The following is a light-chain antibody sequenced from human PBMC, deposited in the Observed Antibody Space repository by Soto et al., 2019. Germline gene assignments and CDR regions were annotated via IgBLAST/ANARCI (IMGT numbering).Light chain of an antibody. V-gene: IGKV3-20*01. CDR3: QQYGRSPPIT. J-gene: IGKJ5*01. CDR1: QGFGNSY. Sequence: DIVLTQSPGTLSLSPGXRAXLXXXASQGFGNSYLAWYQQKPGQAPRLLIYGASSRATGIPDRFSGSGSGTDFTLTISRLEPEDFAVYYCQQYGRSPPITFGQGTRLEIK. CDR2: GAS.